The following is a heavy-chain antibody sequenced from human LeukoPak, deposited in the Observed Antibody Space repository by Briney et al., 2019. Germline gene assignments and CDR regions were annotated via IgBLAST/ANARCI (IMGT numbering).Heavy chain of an antibody. D-gene: IGHD2-2*01. CDR1: GYTFTGYY. Sequence: ASVKVSCKASGYTFTGYYMHWVRQAPGQGLEWMGWINPSSGGTDYAQKFQGRVTMTRDTSISTAYMELSRLRSDDTAVYYCARGGRYQPLLLDYWGQGTLVTVSS. J-gene: IGHJ4*02. V-gene: IGHV1-2*02. CDR3: ARGGRYQPLLLDY. CDR2: INPSSGGT.